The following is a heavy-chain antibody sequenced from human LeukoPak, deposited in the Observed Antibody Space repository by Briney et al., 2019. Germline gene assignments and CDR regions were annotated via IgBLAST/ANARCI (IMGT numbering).Heavy chain of an antibody. CDR1: GYTFTDYY. J-gene: IGHJ4*02. CDR2: VDPEDGET. Sequence: ASVKISCKVSGYTFTDYYMHWVQQAPGKGLEWMGLVDPEDGETIYAEKFQGRVTITADTSTDTAYMELSSLRSEDTAVYYCATINTHDWDKSHDYWGQGTLVTVSS. D-gene: IGHD1/OR15-1a*01. V-gene: IGHV1-69-2*01. CDR3: ATINTHDWDKSHDY.